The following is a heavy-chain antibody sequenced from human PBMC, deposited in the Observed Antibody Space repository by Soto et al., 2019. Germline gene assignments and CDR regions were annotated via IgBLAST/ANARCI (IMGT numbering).Heavy chain of an antibody. CDR2: ISPTNGRT. D-gene: IGHD6-19*01. Sequence: EVQLSESGGGLVQPGGSLRLSCAASGFTFSNYALSWVRQAPGKGLEWVSTISPTNGRTYYGDSVKGRFTISRDNSRNTLYLQMNNLRAADTAVYYCARDEREWLPNQWGQGTLVTVSS. CDR1: GFTFSNYA. J-gene: IGHJ4*02. V-gene: IGHV3-23*01. CDR3: ARDEREWLPNQ.